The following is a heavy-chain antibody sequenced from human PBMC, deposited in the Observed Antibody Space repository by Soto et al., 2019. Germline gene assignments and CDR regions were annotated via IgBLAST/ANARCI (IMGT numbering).Heavy chain of an antibody. V-gene: IGHV5-51*01. CDR1: GYSFTNYW. CDR2: IYPGDSDT. D-gene: IGHD6-19*01. CDR3: AKAVNRGWFYYGMDV. J-gene: IGHJ6*02. Sequence: LGESLKISCQGSGYSFTNYWIAWVRQMPGKGLEYMGIIYPGDSDTRYSPSFQGQVTISVDKSISTAYLQWSSLKASDTAMFYCAKAVNRGWFYYGMDVWGQGTTVTVSS.